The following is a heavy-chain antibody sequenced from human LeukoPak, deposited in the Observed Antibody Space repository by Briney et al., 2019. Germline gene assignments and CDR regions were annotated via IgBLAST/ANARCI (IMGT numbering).Heavy chain of an antibody. D-gene: IGHD3/OR15-3a*01. CDR3: ARGVGVWTGSGSFDY. CDR1: GGSISSGGYY. V-gene: IGHV4-31*03. J-gene: IGHJ4*02. Sequence: PSETLSLTCTVSGGSISSGGYYWSWIRQHPGKGLEWIGYIYYSGSTYYNPSLKSRVTISVDTSKNQFSLKLSSVTAADTAVYYCARGVGVWTGSGSFDYWGQGTLVTVSS. CDR2: IYYSGST.